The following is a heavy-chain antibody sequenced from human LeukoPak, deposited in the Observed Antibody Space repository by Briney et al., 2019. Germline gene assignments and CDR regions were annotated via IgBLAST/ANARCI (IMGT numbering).Heavy chain of an antibody. V-gene: IGHV1-8*03. D-gene: IGHD1-14*01. CDR1: GYTFTSYD. J-gene: IGHJ4*02. Sequence: ASVKASCKASGYTFTSYDINWVRQATGQGLEWMGWMNPNSGNTGYAQKFQGRVTITRNTSISTAYMELSSLRSEDTAVYYCAKKGQGEDNGKPDWGQGTLVTVSS. CDR2: MNPNSGNT. CDR3: AKKGQGEDNGKPD.